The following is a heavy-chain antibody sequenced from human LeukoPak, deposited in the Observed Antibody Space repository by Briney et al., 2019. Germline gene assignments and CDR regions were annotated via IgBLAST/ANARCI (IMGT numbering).Heavy chain of an antibody. V-gene: IGHV3-23*01. D-gene: IGHD4-17*01. Sequence: GGSLRLSCAASGFTFSSYAMSWVRQAPGKGLEWVSVISGSAGSTYYADSVKGWFTISRDNSMNTLYLQMNSLRAEDTAVYYCARDADYGDNWFDPWGQGTLVTVSS. J-gene: IGHJ5*02. CDR1: GFTFSSYA. CDR3: ARDADYGDNWFDP. CDR2: ISGSAGST.